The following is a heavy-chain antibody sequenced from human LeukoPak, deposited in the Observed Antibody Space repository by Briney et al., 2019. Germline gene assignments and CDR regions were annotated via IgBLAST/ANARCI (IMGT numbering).Heavy chain of an antibody. Sequence: SETLSLTCTVSGGSISGYYWSWIRQPPGKGLELLGYIYSTGITDYNPSLTSRVTISVDTSENQFSLRLSSVTAADTAVYYCARGLYDSVTGYHSDFDCWGPGTLVTVS. CDR2: IYSTGIT. CDR3: ARGLYDSVTGYHSDFDC. J-gene: IGHJ4*02. V-gene: IGHV4-59*12. CDR1: GGSISGYY. D-gene: IGHD3-9*01.